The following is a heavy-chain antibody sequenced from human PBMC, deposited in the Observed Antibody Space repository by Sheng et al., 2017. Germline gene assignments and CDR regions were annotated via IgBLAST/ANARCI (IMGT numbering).Heavy chain of an antibody. D-gene: IGHD6-25*01. V-gene: IGHV4-34*01. CDR2: VNHSGST. J-gene: IGHJ6*02. CDR1: GGSFSGYY. Sequence: QVQLQQWGAGLLKPSETLSLTCAVYGGSFSGYYWSWIRQPPREGAGVDWGKVNHSGSTNYNPSLKSRVTISVDTSKNQFSLKLSSVTAADTAVYYCAKRPVRYGMDVWGQGTTVTVSS. CDR3: AKRPVRYGMDV.